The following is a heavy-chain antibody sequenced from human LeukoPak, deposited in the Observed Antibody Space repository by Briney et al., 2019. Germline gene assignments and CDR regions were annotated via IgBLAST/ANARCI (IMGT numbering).Heavy chain of an antibody. CDR3: ASSSSGPGNYYFDY. D-gene: IGHD6-19*01. V-gene: IGHV1-18*01. CDR2: ISAYDGNT. J-gene: IGHJ4*02. CDR1: GYTFTSYG. Sequence: GASLKVSCKASGYTFTSYGISWVRQAPGQGLEWMGWISAYDGNTNYAQKLQDRVTMTTDTSTRTAYMELRSLSSDDTAVYDCASSSSGPGNYYFDYWGQGTRFTVSS.